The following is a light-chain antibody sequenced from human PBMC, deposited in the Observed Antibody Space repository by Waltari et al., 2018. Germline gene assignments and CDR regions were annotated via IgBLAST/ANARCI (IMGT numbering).Light chain of an antibody. V-gene: IGLV2-14*01. CDR2: EVS. Sequence: QSALTQPASVSGSPGQSIPIPCTGTRSDVGGYNYFSWYQQHPGKAPKPMIYEVSNRPSGVSNRFSGSKSGNTASLTISGLQAEDEADYYCSSYTSSSTLNWVFGGGTKLTVL. CDR1: RSDVGGYNY. J-gene: IGLJ3*02. CDR3: SSYTSSSTLNWV.